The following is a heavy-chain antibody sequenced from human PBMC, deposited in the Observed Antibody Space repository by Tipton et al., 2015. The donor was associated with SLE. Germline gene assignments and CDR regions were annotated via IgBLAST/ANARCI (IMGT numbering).Heavy chain of an antibody. CDR2: IYPDDSET. Sequence: VQLVQSGAELKKPGESLKISCRATGYNFGNHWIAWVRQRPGKGLEWMGIIYPDDSETRYNPSFQGHVTISGDTSINTAYLHWSGREASDTATYYCARRGDDPALRHSGYYIDGWGSGTTVTVSS. D-gene: IGHD3-10*01. CDR3: ARRGDDPALRHSGYYIDG. CDR1: GYNFGNHW. J-gene: IGHJ6*03. V-gene: IGHV5-51*03.